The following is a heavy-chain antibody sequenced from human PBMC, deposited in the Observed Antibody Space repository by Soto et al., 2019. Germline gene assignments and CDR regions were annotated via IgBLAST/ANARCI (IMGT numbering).Heavy chain of an antibody. CDR3: ATGGSGTRRTYYYMDV. Sequence: QVQLVQSGAEVKKPGASVKVSCKVSGYTLTELSMHWVRQAPGKGIEWMGGFDPEDGETIYAQKFQGRVTMTEDTSTDTAYMELSSLRSEDTAVYYCATGGSGTRRTYYYMDVWGKGTTVTVSS. J-gene: IGHJ6*03. CDR2: FDPEDGET. D-gene: IGHD1-26*01. V-gene: IGHV1-24*01. CDR1: GYTLTELS.